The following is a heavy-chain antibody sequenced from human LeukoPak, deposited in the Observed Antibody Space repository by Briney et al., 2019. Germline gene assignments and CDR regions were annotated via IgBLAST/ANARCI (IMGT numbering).Heavy chain of an antibody. CDR2: INWNSGTI. D-gene: IGHD4-23*01. Sequence: PGRSLRLSCAASGFIFDDYAMHWVRQAPGKGLEWVSGINWNSGTIGYADSVKGRFTISRDNAKNTLYLQMNSLRAEDTAVYYCATSPAVVTNYWGQGTLVTVSS. CDR3: ATSPAVVTNY. CDR1: GFIFDDYA. J-gene: IGHJ4*02. V-gene: IGHV3-9*01.